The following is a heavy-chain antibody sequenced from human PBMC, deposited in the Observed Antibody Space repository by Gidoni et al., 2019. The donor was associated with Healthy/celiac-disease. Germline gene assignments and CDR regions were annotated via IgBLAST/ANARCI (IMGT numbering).Heavy chain of an antibody. CDR3: TRHGELRGNIYYYYYGMDV. CDR1: GFTFSGSA. D-gene: IGHD1-7*01. CDR2: IRSKANSYAT. J-gene: IGHJ6*02. V-gene: IGHV3-73*02. Sequence: EVQLVESGGGLVQPGGSLKLSCAASGFTFSGSAMHWVRQASGKGREWVGRIRSKANSYATAYAASVKGRFTISRDDSKNTAYLQMNSLKTEDTAVYYCTRHGELRGNIYYYYYGMDVWGQGTTVTVSS.